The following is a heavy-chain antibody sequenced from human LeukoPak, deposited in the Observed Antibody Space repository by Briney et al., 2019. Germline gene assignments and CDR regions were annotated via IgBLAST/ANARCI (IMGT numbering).Heavy chain of an antibody. CDR1: GFTFSSYW. Sequence: GGSLRLSCAASGFTFSSYWMSWVRQAPGKGLEWVANIKQDGSEKYYVDSVKGRFTISRDNAKNSLYLQMNSLRAEDTAVYYCARVPLPLIYSERGLVFDYWGQGTLVTVSS. CDR2: IKQDGSEK. J-gene: IGHJ4*02. V-gene: IGHV3-7*01. D-gene: IGHD4-11*01. CDR3: ARVPLPLIYSERGLVFDY.